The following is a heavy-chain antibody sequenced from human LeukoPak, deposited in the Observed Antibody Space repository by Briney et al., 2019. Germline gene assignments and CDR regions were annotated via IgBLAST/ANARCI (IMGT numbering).Heavy chain of an antibody. CDR3: VSFYETY. J-gene: IGHJ4*02. CDR2: INSDGSWT. D-gene: IGHD5/OR15-5a*01. V-gene: IGHV3-74*01. Sequence: GGSLRLSCAASGNYWMHWVRQVPGKGLVWVSHINSDGSWTSYADSVKGRFTISKDNAKNTVYLQMNSVRAEDTAVYYCVSFYETYWGRGTLVTVSS. CDR1: GNYW.